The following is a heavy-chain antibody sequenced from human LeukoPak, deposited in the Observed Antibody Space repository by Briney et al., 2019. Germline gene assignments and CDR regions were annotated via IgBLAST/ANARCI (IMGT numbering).Heavy chain of an antibody. CDR1: GFTFSSNW. CDR2: IKQDGSEK. J-gene: IGHJ4*02. CDR3: ATAPAVRYCGSSTSWCPGDY. V-gene: IGHV3-7*03. Sequence: GGSLRLSCAASGFTFSSNWMSWVRQAPGKGLEWVANIKQDGSEKYYVDSVKGRFTISRDNAKNSLYLQMNNLRAEDTAVYYCATAPAVRYCGSSTSWCPGDYWGQGTLVTVSS. D-gene: IGHD2-2*01.